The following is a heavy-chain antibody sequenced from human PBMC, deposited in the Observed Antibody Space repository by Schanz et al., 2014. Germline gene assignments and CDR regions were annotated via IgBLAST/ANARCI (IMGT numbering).Heavy chain of an antibody. J-gene: IGHJ4*02. CDR1: GGTFSSYT. V-gene: IGHV1-69*02. CDR3: ARSNYYDNSDYYNSFDY. D-gene: IGHD3-22*01. Sequence: QVQLVQSGAEVKKPGSSVKVSCTASGGTFSSYTISWIRQAPGQGLEWMGRIIPVLAIADYAQKFQGRVTNTADKSTSTACMDLSSLRTEDTAVYYCARSNYYDNSDYYNSFDYWGQGTLVTVSS. CDR2: IIPVLAIA.